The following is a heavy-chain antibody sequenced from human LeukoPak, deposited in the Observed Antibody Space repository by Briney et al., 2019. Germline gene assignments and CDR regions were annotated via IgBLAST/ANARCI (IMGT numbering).Heavy chain of an antibody. J-gene: IGHJ2*01. D-gene: IGHD2-21*02. CDR2: TYYRSKWYN. V-gene: IGHV6-1*01. CDR3: ARETASDPQLDPYWYFDL. Sequence: PSQTLSLTCAISGDSVSSNSAAWNWIRQSPSRGLEWLGRTYYRSKWYNDYAVSVKSRITINPDTSKNQFSLQLNSVTPEDTAVYYCARETASDPQLDPYWYFDLWGRGTLVTVSS. CDR1: GDSVSSNSAA.